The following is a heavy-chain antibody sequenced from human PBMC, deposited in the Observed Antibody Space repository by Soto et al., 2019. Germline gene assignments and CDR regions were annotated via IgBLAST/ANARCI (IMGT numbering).Heavy chain of an antibody. Sequence: QVQLVESGGGVVQPGRSLRLSCAASGFTFSSYGMHWVRQAPGKGLEWVAVIWYDGSNKYYADSVKGRFTISRDNSKNTLYLQMNSLRAEDTAVYYCARDSSSGWYGDYWGQGTLVTVSS. V-gene: IGHV3-33*01. D-gene: IGHD6-19*01. CDR3: ARDSSSGWYGDY. CDR1: GFTFSSYG. J-gene: IGHJ4*02. CDR2: IWYDGSNK.